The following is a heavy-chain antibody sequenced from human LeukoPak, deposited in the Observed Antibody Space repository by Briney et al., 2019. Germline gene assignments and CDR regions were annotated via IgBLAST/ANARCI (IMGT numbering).Heavy chain of an antibody. J-gene: IGHJ2*01. CDR2: IIPIFGTA. V-gene: IGHV1-69*06. CDR3: ASRNSSGWYGSWYFDL. CDR1: GGTFSSYA. Sequence: GASVKVSCKASGGTFSSYAISWVRQAPGQGLEWMGGIIPIFGTANYAQKFQGRVTITADKSTSTAYMELSSLRSEDTAVYYCASRNSSGWYGSWYFDLWGRGTLVTVSS. D-gene: IGHD6-19*01.